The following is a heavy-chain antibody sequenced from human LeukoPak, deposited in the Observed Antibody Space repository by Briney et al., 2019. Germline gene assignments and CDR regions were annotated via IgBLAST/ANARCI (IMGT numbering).Heavy chain of an antibody. J-gene: IGHJ4*02. CDR3: ATLVGASVDYLDY. Sequence: GGSLRLSCAASGFTFTTYAISWVRQAPGRGLEWVSAITGGGSTFYADSVKGRFTISRDNSRNTLYLQMNSLRAEDTAVYNCATLVGASVDYLDYWGQGTLVTVSS. CDR1: GFTFTTYA. D-gene: IGHD1-26*01. V-gene: IGHV3-23*01. CDR2: ITGGGST.